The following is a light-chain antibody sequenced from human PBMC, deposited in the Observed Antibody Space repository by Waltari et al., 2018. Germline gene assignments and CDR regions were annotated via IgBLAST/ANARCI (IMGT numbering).Light chain of an antibody. Sequence: QSALTQPRSVSGSPGQSVTISCTGASSDVGDCKYVSWYQHHPGKAPKRTIYGDSKRPSGVPYRFSGSKSGNTASLTISGLQAEVEADYYCCSYAGTYTWVFGGGTKLTVL. CDR1: SSDVGDCKY. CDR3: CSYAGTYTWV. J-gene: IGLJ3*02. CDR2: GDS. V-gene: IGLV2-11*01.